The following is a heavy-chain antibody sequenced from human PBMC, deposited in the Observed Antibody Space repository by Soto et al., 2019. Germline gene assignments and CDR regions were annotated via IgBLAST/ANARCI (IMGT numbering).Heavy chain of an antibody. D-gene: IGHD3-10*01. CDR3: ARSEGFGGTYYYYYYGMDV. J-gene: IGHJ6*02. Sequence: GGSLRLSCGASGFTFSSCVMSWVHQAPGKGLEWVSCFTYSGSGTYYADSVKGRFTISRDNAKNSLYLQMNSLRAEDTAVYYCARSEGFGGTYYYYYYGMDVWGQGTTVTVSS. CDR1: GFTFSSCV. CDR2: FTYSGSGT. V-gene: IGHV3-21*01.